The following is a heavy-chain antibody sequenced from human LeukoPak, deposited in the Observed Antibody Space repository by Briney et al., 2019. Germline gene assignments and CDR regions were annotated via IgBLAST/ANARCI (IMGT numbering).Heavy chain of an antibody. CDR1: GYTFTSYD. J-gene: IGHJ4*02. D-gene: IGHD2-2*01. Sequence: GASVKASCKASGYTFTSYDINWVRQAAGQGLEWMGWMNPNSGNTGYAQKFQGRVTMTRNTSISTAYMELSSLRSEDTAVYYCARGTKSQGFDYWGQGTLVTVSS. V-gene: IGHV1-8*01. CDR2: MNPNSGNT. CDR3: ARGTKSQGFDY.